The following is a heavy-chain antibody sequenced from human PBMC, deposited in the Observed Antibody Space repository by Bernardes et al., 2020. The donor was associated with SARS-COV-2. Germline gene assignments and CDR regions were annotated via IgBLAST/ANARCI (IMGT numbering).Heavy chain of an antibody. Sequence: SGPTLVKPTQTLTLTYTFSGFSLSTSGVGVGWIRQPPGKALEWLALIYWNDDKRYSPSLKSRLTITKDTSKNQVVLTMTNMDPVDTATYYCAHEGRITIFGVVIEAWFDPWGQGTLVTVSS. J-gene: IGHJ5*02. D-gene: IGHD3-3*01. CDR2: IYWNDDK. CDR3: AHEGRITIFGVVIEAWFDP. CDR1: GFSLSTSGVG. V-gene: IGHV2-5*01.